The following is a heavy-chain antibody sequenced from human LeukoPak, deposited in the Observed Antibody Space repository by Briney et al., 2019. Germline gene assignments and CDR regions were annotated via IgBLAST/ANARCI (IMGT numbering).Heavy chain of an antibody. CDR2: IYPDDSDI. J-gene: IGHJ5*02. Sequence: ESLKISCKGSGYRFTSYWIGWVRQMPGKGLEWMGIIYPDDSDIRYSPSFQGQVTISADKSIRTAYLQWSSLKAPDTAMYYCAREEGDNNRAFDPWGQGTLVTVSS. V-gene: IGHV5-51*01. CDR3: AREEGDNNRAFDP. D-gene: IGHD1-14*01. CDR1: GYRFTSYW.